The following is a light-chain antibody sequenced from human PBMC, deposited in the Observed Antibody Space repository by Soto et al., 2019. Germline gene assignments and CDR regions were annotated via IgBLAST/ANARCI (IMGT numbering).Light chain of an antibody. CDR3: QQDYTYPLA. Sequence: AIRMTQSPSSISAFTGDRVTITCRASQPISTYLSWYQQKPGTAPTLLLYAASTLQSGVPSRFSGSGSGTDFTLTISCLQSEDVATYFCQQDYTYPLAFGQGTKVEIK. CDR1: QPISTY. J-gene: IGKJ1*01. V-gene: IGKV1-8*01. CDR2: AAS.